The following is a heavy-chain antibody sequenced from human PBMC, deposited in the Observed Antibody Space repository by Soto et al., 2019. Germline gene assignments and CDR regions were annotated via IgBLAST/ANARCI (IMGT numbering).Heavy chain of an antibody. CDR3: AKRRGAGGHFDY. CDR2: VSIGGST. J-gene: IGHJ4*02. Sequence: PGGSLRLACAASGFTFSIYAMGLVRQGPGKGLEWVAVVSIGGSTHYADSVRGRFTISRDNSKNTLSLQMNSLTAEDTAVYFCAKRRGAGGHFDYWGQGALVTVSS. V-gene: IGHV3-23*01. D-gene: IGHD2-15*01. CDR1: GFTFSIYA.